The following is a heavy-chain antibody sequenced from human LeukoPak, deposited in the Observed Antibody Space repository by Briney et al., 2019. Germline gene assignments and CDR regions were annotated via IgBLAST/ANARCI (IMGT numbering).Heavy chain of an antibody. Sequence: GGSLRLSCATSGFTFIDAWMTCVRQAPGKGLEWVGHIKSKTDGGTTDYAAPVKGRFTISRDDSKNTLYLQMNSLKTGDTAVYYCTAGSGYSDFDYWGQGTLVTVSS. CDR1: GFTFIDAW. CDR2: IKSKTDGGTT. D-gene: IGHD3-22*01. V-gene: IGHV3-15*01. J-gene: IGHJ4*02. CDR3: TAGSGYSDFDY.